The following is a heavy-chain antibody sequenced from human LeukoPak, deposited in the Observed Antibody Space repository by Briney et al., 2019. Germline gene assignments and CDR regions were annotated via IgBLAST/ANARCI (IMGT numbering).Heavy chain of an antibody. CDR3: TTDAPPQWYCSGGSCYPLDLDY. CDR1: GFTISTYW. D-gene: IGHD2-15*01. CDR2: IKEDGSEK. V-gene: IGHV3-7*03. Sequence: GGSLRLSCAASGFTISTYWMNWVRQAPGKGLEWVANIKEDGSEKYYVDSVKGRFTISRDNAKNSLYLQMNSLKTEDTAVYYCTTDAPPQWYCSGGSCYPLDLDYWGQGTLVTVSS. J-gene: IGHJ4*02.